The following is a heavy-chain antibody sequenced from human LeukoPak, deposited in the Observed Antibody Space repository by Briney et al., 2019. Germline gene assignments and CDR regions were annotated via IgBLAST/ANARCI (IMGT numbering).Heavy chain of an antibody. CDR2: ISATGNTI. CDR3: ARDSSGNFIPDYFDY. V-gene: IGHV3-48*03. CDR1: GLTLIIYE. J-gene: IGHJ4*02. D-gene: IGHD3-10*01. Sequence: GGSLRLSCAPLGLTLIIYEMRWVRQPPGKGLEWVSYISATGNTIYYADSVKGRFTISRDNAKNSLYLQMNSLRAEDTAVYYCARDSSGNFIPDYFDYWGQGTLVTVSS.